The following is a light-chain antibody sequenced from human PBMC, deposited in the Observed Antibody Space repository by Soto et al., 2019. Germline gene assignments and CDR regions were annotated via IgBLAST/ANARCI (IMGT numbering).Light chain of an antibody. J-gene: IGKJ5*01. V-gene: IGKV1-39*01. Sequence: DINMTKSQSSLSASLGDRVNITFRASQSVTSYLNWYQQKAGKAPKLLIYAASSLQSGVPSRFSGSGSGTDFTLTISNLQPEDFATYYCQQSYSTPISFGQGTLLEVK. CDR1: QSVTSY. CDR3: QQSYSTPIS. CDR2: AAS.